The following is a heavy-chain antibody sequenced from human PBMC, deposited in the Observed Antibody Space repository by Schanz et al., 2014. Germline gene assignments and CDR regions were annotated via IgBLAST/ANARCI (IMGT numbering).Heavy chain of an antibody. CDR2: FT. Sequence: QVQLVQSGAELKNPGASVKVSCKASGYSFSANYIHWMRQAPGQGLEWLGRFTHISQKFQGRVTMTRDTSRTTAYMELNSLRSDDPAVYYCVRELSGGTFDYWGQGALVTVSS. V-gene: IGHV1-2*06. D-gene: IGHD1-1*01. J-gene: IGHJ4*02. CDR1: GYSFSANY. CDR3: VRELSGGTFDY.